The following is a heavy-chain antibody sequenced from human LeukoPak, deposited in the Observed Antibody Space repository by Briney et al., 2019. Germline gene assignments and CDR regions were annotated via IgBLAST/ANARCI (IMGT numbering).Heavy chain of an antibody. CDR1: GFTFSSYW. V-gene: IGHV3-7*01. Sequence: GGSLRLSCAASGFTFSSYWMSWVRQAPGKGLEWVANIKQDGSEKYYVDSVKGRFTISRDNAKNSLYLQMNSLRAEDTAVYYCARDYIVVVPVTGGFDYWGQGTLVTVSS. CDR3: ARDYIVVVPVTGGFDY. CDR2: IKQDGSEK. D-gene: IGHD2-2*01. J-gene: IGHJ4*02.